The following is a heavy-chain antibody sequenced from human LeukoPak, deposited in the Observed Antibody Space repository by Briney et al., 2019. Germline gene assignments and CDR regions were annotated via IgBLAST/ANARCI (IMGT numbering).Heavy chain of an antibody. D-gene: IGHD2-15*01. J-gene: IGHJ4*02. Sequence: SETLSLTCTVSGGSISSYYWSWIRQPPGKGLEWIGYIYYSGSTNYNPSLKSRVTISVDTSKNQFSLKLSSVTAADTAVYYCARDSPEYCSGGSCHRYYFDYWGQGTLVTVSS. V-gene: IGHV4-59*01. CDR3: ARDSPEYCSGGSCHRYYFDY. CDR1: GGSISSYY. CDR2: IYYSGST.